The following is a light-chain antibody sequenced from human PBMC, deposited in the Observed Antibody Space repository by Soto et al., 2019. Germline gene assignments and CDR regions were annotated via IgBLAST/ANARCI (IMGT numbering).Light chain of an antibody. CDR3: QQYNKWPLT. Sequence: EIVMTQSPATLSVSQGEKATLSCRASQSVSNNLAWYQQKPGQAPRLLIYFASTRATGIPARFSGSGSGTEFTLTISSLQSEDFAVYYCQQYNKWPLTFGGGTKVE. CDR2: FAS. J-gene: IGKJ4*01. CDR1: QSVSNN. V-gene: IGKV3-15*01.